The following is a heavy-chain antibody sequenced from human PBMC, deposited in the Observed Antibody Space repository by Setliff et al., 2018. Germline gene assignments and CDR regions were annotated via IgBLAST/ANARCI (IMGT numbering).Heavy chain of an antibody. J-gene: IGHJ4*02. CDR3: ARTGTYRYFDY. CDR1: GGSISSSYW. V-gene: IGHV4-4*02. Sequence: SETLSLTCAVSGGSISSSYWWSWVRQSPGKGLEWIGEIYHSGSTNYNPSLKSRVTISVDTSKSQFSLRLNSVTAADTAVYYCARTGTYRYFDYWGRGTLVTVSS. D-gene: IGHD1-1*01. CDR2: IYHSGST.